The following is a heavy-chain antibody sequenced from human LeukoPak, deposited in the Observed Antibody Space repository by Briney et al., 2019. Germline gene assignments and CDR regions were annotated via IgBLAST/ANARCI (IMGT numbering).Heavy chain of an antibody. D-gene: IGHD3-9*01. CDR2: IYYSGST. J-gene: IGHJ6*03. V-gene: IGHV4-59*01. Sequence: SETLSLTCTVSGGSISSYYWSWIRQPPGKGLEWIGYIYYSGSTNYNPSLKSRVTISVDTSKNQFSLKLSSVTAADTAVYYCARAPYYDILTGYSHYYMDVWGKGTTVTISS. CDR3: ARAPYYDILTGYSHYYMDV. CDR1: GGSISSYY.